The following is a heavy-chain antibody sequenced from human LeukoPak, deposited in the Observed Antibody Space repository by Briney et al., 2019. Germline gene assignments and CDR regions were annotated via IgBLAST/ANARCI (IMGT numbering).Heavy chain of an antibody. D-gene: IGHD3-16*01. CDR2: ILPILNIA. CDR3: AREITPEYYYYMDV. J-gene: IGHJ6*03. V-gene: IGHV1-69*04. CDR1: GGTFSSYA. Sequence: SVKVSCKASGGTFSSYAITWVRQAPGQGLEWMGRILPILNIANYAQKFQGRVTITADESTSTAYMELSSLRSEDTAVYYCAREITPEYYYYMDVWGKGTTVTVSS.